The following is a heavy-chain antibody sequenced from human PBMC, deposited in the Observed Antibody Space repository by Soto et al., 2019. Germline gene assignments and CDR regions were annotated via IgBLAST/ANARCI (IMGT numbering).Heavy chain of an antibody. V-gene: IGHV1-3*01. Sequence: QVQLVQSGAQVKKPGASVKVSCKAPGYTFTSYAMHWVRQAPGQRLDWMGWINAGNGNTKYSQKFQGRVTITRETSARTAYMGLSSLRSEDWAVYYCARDTRPSQVCTVTQNNWLAPWGQGTLVTVSS. CDR2: INAGNGNT. CDR1: GYTFTSYA. D-gene: IGHD4-17*01. CDR3: ARDTRPSQVCTVTQNNWLAP. J-gene: IGHJ5*02.